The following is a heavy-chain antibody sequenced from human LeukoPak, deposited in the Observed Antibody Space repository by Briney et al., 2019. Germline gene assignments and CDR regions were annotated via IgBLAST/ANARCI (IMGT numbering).Heavy chain of an antibody. V-gene: IGHV1-46*01. CDR2: INPSGGST. D-gene: IGHD3-22*01. J-gene: IGHJ4*02. CDR1: GYTFTSYY. CDR3: ARDRRYYYDSSGYIGPFDY. Sequence: EASVKVSCKASGYTFTSYYMHWVRQAPGQGLEWMGIINPSGGSTSYAQKSQGRVTMTRDTSTSTVYMELSSLRSEDTAVYYCARDRRYYYDSSGYIGPFDYWGQGTLVTVSS.